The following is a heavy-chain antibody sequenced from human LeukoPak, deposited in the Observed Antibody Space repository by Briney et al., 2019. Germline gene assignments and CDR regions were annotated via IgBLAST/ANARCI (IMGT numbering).Heavy chain of an antibody. V-gene: IGHV3-30*10. CDR2: TSDDGRKK. Sequence: PGGSLRLSCVASGFTFSNFAIHWVRQGPGKGLEWVAVTSDDGRKKYYTDSVKGRFTISKDNSKNTLYLQINSLRTDDTAIYYCARDRSYAVNQGGWLDPWGQGTLVSVSS. D-gene: IGHD2-2*01. J-gene: IGHJ5*02. CDR1: GFTFSNFA. CDR3: ARDRSYAVNQGGWLDP.